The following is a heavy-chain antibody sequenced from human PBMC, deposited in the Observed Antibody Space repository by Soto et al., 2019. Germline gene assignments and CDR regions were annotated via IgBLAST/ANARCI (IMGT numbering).Heavy chain of an antibody. CDR1: GFTFSSYG. CDR3: AREDCSGGSCYPGGGAFDI. V-gene: IGHV3-33*01. CDR2: IWYDGSNK. D-gene: IGHD2-15*01. Sequence: GGSLRLSCAASGFTFSSYGMHWVRQAPGKGLEWVAVIWYDGSNKYYADSVKGRFTISRDNSKNTLYLQMKSLRAEDTAVYYCAREDCSGGSCYPGGGAFDIWGQGTMVTV. J-gene: IGHJ3*02.